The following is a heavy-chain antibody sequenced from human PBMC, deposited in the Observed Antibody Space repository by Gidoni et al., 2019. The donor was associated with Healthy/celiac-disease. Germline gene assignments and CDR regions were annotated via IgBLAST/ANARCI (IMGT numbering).Heavy chain of an antibody. CDR3: AKDIFLRAPTSSSPDY. Sequence: EVHLVESGGGLVQPGSSLRLSCAASVFTFDDYAMHWVRQAPGKGLEWVSGISWNSDIIVYADSVKGRFTISRDNAKNSLYLQMNSLRAEDTALYYCAKDIFLRAPTSSSPDYWGQGTLVTVSS. J-gene: IGHJ4*02. V-gene: IGHV3-9*01. CDR1: VFTFDDYA. CDR2: ISWNSDII. D-gene: IGHD6-6*01.